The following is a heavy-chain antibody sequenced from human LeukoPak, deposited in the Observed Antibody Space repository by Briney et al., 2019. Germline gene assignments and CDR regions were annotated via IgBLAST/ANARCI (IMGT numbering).Heavy chain of an antibody. CDR1: GFTFSSYS. CDR2: ISSSSSTI. V-gene: IGHV3-48*01. D-gene: IGHD1-26*01. Sequence: GGSLRLSCAASGFTFSSYSMNWVRQAPGKGLEWVSYISSSSSTIYYADSVKGRFTISRDNAKNSLYLQMNSLRAEDTAVYYCSGTYYVNAFDIWGQGTMVTVSS. CDR3: SGTYYVNAFDI. J-gene: IGHJ3*02.